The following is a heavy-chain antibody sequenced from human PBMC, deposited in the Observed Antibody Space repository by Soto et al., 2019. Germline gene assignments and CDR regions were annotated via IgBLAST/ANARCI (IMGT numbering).Heavy chain of an antibody. CDR3: IRGGSPYYYDY. J-gene: IGHJ4*02. CDR1: GFIFSGPA. Sequence: EVQLVESGGGLVQPGGSLKLSCAASGFIFSGPAVHWVRQASGKGLEWVGRILSKAANYATAYPASMKGRFTISRDDSETTAFLQMTSLKTEDTAVYYCIRGGSPYYYDYWGQGTLVAVSS. CDR2: ILSKAANYAT. V-gene: IGHV3-73*01.